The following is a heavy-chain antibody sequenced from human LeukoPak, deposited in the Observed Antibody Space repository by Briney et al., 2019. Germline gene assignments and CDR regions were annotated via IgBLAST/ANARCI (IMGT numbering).Heavy chain of an antibody. CDR1: GYSFTSYW. V-gene: IGHV5-51*01. D-gene: IGHD3-3*01. CDR2: IHPGDSDT. CDR3: ARQFGGHYDFWSGSLDY. J-gene: IGHJ4*02. Sequence: GESLKISCKGSGYSFTSYWIVWVRQMPGKGLEWMGIIHPGDSDTRYSPSFQGQVTISADKSISTAYLQWSSLKASDTAMYYCARQFGGHYDFWSGSLDYWGQGTLVTVSS.